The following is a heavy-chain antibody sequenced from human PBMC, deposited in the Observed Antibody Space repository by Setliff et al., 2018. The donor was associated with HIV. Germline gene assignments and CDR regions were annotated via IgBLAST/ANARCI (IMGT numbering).Heavy chain of an antibody. D-gene: IGHD6-19*01. J-gene: IGHJ5*02. CDR2: ISSSSSTR. V-gene: IGHV3-48*04. CDR3: AREGQEEWLAPSMYNWFDP. Sequence: HPGGSLRLSCAASGFTFSSYSMNWVRQAPGKGLEWVSYISSSSSTRYYAGSVKGRFTISRENAKNSLYLQMNSLRAEDTAVYYCAREGQEEWLAPSMYNWFDPWGQGTLVTVYS. CDR1: GFTFSSYS.